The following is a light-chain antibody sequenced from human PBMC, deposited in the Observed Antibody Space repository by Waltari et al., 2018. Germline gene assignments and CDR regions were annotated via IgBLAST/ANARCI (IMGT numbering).Light chain of an antibody. Sequence: DIVLTQSPDFQSVTPKEKVTITCRASQSIGSNLHWYQQKPEQSPRLLIRYASQSFSGVPSRFSGSGSGTDCTLTINSLEAEDAATYYCHQSSSSPYTFGQGTKLETK. CDR2: YAS. CDR3: HQSSSSPYT. V-gene: IGKV6-21*01. J-gene: IGKJ2*01. CDR1: QSIGSN.